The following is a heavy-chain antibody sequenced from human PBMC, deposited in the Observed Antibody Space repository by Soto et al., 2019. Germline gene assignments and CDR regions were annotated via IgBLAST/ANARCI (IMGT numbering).Heavy chain of an antibody. V-gene: IGHV2-5*02. Sequence: QITLKESGPTLVKPTQTLTLTCTFSGFSLSTSGVGVGWIRQPPGKALEWLALIYWDDDKRYNPSLKSRLTIPKDTSKKQVVLTMTNMDPVDTATYYCAHIGWLQAADYWGQGTLVTVSS. D-gene: IGHD5-12*01. CDR3: AHIGWLQAADY. CDR2: IYWDDDK. CDR1: GFSLSTSGVG. J-gene: IGHJ4*02.